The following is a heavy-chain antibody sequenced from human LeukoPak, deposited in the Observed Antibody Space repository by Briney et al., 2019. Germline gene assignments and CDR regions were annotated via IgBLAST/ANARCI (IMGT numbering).Heavy chain of an antibody. D-gene: IGHD1-1*01. V-gene: IGHV3-33*01. CDR2: IWNDGGNK. Sequence: PGGSLRLSCAASGFTFSSYGMHWVRQTPGKGLEWVAVIWNDGGNKDYADSVKGRFTISRDNSNNTLYLQMNSLRVEDTVVYYCARGLSSISCCPPGTDVWGQGATVTVSS. CDR3: ARGLSSISCCPPGTDV. CDR1: GFTFSSYG. J-gene: IGHJ6*02.